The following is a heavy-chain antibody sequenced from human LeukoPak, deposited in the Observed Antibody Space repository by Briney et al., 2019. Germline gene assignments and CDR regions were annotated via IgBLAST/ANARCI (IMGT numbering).Heavy chain of an antibody. D-gene: IGHD6-13*01. Sequence: ASVKVSCKASGYTFTSYGISWVRQAPGQGLEWMGWISAYNGNTNYAQKLQGRVTMTTDASTSTAYMELRSLRSDDTAVYYCARAYDYSRSWYYDYWGQGTLVTVSS. CDR2: ISAYNGNT. J-gene: IGHJ4*02. V-gene: IGHV1-18*01. CDR3: ARAYDYSRSWYYDY. CDR1: GYTFTSYG.